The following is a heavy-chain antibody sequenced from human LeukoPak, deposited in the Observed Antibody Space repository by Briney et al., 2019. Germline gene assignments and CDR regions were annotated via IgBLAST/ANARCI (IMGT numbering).Heavy chain of an antibody. V-gene: IGHV3-20*04. J-gene: IGHJ4*02. CDR1: GFTFDDYG. Sequence: PGGSLRLSCAASGFTFDDYGMSWVRQAPGKGLEWVSGINWNGGSTGFADSVKGRFTISRDNAKNSLYLQMNSLRAEDTAVYYCARSLTYCGGDCSSDYWGQGTLVTVSS. CDR3: ARSLTYCGGDCSSDY. CDR2: INWNGGST. D-gene: IGHD2-21*02.